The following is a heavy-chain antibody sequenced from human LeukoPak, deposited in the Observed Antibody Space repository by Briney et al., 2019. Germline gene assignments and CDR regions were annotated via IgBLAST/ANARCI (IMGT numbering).Heavy chain of an antibody. CDR2: INPSGGRA. D-gene: IGHD3-9*01. J-gene: IGHJ3*02. CDR3: ARDFERNFDWLLYTHAFVI. CDR1: GYTFTNYY. V-gene: IGHV1-46*01. Sequence: ASVKVSCKASGYTFTNYYIHWVRQAPGQGLEWMGIINPSGGRATYAQKFQDRITMTRDVSTSTVYVELISLRAEDTAVYYCARDFERNFDWLLYTHAFVIWGQGTMVTVSS.